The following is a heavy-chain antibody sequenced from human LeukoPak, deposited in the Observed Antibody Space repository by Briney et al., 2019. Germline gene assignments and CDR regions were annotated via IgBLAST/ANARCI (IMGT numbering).Heavy chain of an antibody. Sequence: TSETLSLTCAVYGGSFSGYYWSWIRQPPGKGLEWIGESNHSGSTNYNPSLKSRVTISVDTSKNQFSLKLSSVTAADTAVYYCARHRGYLTYGPRRAYFDYWGQGTLVTVSS. CDR1: GGSFSGYY. D-gene: IGHD4-17*01. CDR3: ARHRGYLTYGPRRAYFDY. V-gene: IGHV4-34*01. CDR2: SNHSGST. J-gene: IGHJ4*02.